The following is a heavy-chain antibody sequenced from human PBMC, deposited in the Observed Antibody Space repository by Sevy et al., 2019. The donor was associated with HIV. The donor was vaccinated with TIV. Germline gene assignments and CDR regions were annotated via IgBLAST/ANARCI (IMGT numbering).Heavy chain of an antibody. CDR3: AKGWGPYYYDSSGYSIGY. CDR1: GFTFDDYA. Sequence: GGSLRLSCAASGFTFDDYAMHWVRQAPGKGLEWVSGISWNSGSIGYAVSVKGRFTFSRDNAKKSLYLQMNSLRAEDMALYYCAKGWGPYYYDSSGYSIGYWGQGTLVTVSS. J-gene: IGHJ4*02. CDR2: ISWNSGSI. D-gene: IGHD3-22*01. V-gene: IGHV3-9*03.